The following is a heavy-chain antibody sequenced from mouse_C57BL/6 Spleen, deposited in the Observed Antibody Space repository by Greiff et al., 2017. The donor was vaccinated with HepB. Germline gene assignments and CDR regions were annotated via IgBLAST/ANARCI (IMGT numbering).Heavy chain of an antibody. Sequence: DVMLVESGGGLVKPGGSLKLSCAASGFTFSDYGMHWVRQAPEKGLEWVAYISSGSSTLYYADTVKGRFTISRDNAKNTLFLQMTSLRSEDTAMYYCARSMDYWGQGTSVTVSS. V-gene: IGHV5-17*01. J-gene: IGHJ4*01. CDR2: ISSGSSTL. CDR3: ARSMDY. CDR1: GFTFSDYG.